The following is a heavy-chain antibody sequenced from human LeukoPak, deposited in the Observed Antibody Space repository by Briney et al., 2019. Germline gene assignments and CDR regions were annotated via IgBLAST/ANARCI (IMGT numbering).Heavy chain of an antibody. CDR2: IYRSGST. J-gene: IGHJ4*02. CDR1: GGPISSNNW. D-gene: IGHD3-22*01. Sequence: SETLYLTCAVSGGPISSNNWWSWVRQPPGKGLEWIGEIYRSGSTNYNPSLRSRVTISVDKSKNQFSLKLSSVTAADTAVYYCARRIYTSGLKYFDYWGQGTLVTVSS. V-gene: IGHV4-4*02. CDR3: ARRIYTSGLKYFDY.